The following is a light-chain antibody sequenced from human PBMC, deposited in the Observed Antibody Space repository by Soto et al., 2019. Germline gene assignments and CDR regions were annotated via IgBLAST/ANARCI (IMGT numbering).Light chain of an antibody. CDR2: GAS. V-gene: IGKV3-15*01. J-gene: IGKJ1*01. CDR3: QQYNNWPWT. Sequence: EIVTTQSPATRSVSPGERVTLSCRASQSVSSNLAWYQHKLGQAPRLLIYGASTRATGIPARFSGSGSGTEFTLTISSLQSEDFAVYYCQQYNNWPWTFGQGTKVDIK. CDR1: QSVSSN.